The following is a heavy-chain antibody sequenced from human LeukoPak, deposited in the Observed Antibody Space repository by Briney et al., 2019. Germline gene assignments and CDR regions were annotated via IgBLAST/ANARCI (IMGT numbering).Heavy chain of an antibody. CDR1: GFTFSNSA. V-gene: IGHV3-23*01. Sequence: TGGSLRLSWAASGFTFSNSAMSWVRQAPGKGLGWVSTLSGSGITTYYADSVKGRFTISRDNSKNTLYLQMNSLRAEDTAVYYCAKGIYSSGWSYFDYWGHGTLVTVSS. CDR2: LSGSGITT. D-gene: IGHD6-19*01. J-gene: IGHJ4*01. CDR3: AKGIYSSGWSYFDY.